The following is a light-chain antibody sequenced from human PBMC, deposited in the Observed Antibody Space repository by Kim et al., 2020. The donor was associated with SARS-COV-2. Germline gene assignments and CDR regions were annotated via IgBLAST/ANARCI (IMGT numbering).Light chain of an antibody. CDR1: NIGSKN. CDR3: QVWDSSTV. V-gene: IGLV3-9*01. CDR2: RDS. J-gene: IGLJ3*02. Sequence: SYELTQPLSVSVALGQTARITCGGNNIGSKNVHWYQQKPGQAPVLVIYRDSNRPSGIPERFSGSNSGNTATLTISRAQAGDEADYYCQVWDSSTVFGGRT.